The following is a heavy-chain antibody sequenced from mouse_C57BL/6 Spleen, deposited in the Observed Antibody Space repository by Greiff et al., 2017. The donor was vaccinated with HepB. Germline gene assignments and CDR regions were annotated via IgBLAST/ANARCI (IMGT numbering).Heavy chain of an antibody. D-gene: IGHD1-1*01. CDR2: FSDGGSYT. J-gene: IGHJ4*01. CDR3: ARGREYGSSPWGMDY. Sequence: EVKVVESGGGLVKPGGSLKLSCAASGFTFSSYAMSWVRQTPERRLEWVAIFSDGGSYTYYPDNVKGRFTISRDNAKNNLYLHMSHLKAEDTAMYYCARGREYGSSPWGMDYWGQGASVTVSS. V-gene: IGHV5-4*03. CDR1: GFTFSSYA.